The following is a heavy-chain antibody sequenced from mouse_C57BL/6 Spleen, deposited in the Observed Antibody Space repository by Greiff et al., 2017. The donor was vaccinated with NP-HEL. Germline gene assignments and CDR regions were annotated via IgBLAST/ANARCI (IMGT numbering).Heavy chain of an antibody. CDR3: TTSNYRTFAY. Sequence: VQLQQSGAELVRPGASVKLSCTASGFNIKDYYMHWVKQRPEQGLEWIGRIDPEDGDTEYAPKFQGKATMTADTYSNTAYLQRISLTSEDTAVYYCTTSNYRTFAYWGQGTLVTVSA. CDR1: GFNIKDYY. CDR2: IDPEDGDT. J-gene: IGHJ3*01. V-gene: IGHV14-1*01. D-gene: IGHD2-5*01.